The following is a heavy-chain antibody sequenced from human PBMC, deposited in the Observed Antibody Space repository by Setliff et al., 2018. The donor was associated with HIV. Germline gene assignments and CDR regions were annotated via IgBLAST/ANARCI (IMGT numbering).Heavy chain of an antibody. V-gene: IGHV4-61*09. D-gene: IGHD3-10*01. CDR2: VHSTLST. CDR3: ARVRSYGSAYDAFDV. J-gene: IGHJ3*01. Sequence: TLSLTCTVSGDSMTSGSFYWSWVRQPAGKGLEWIGQVHSTLSTNYNPSLKSRLSISADTSKNQFSLRLTSVTAADTAVYYCARVRSYGSAYDAFDVWGPGTMVTVS. CDR1: GDSMTSGSFY.